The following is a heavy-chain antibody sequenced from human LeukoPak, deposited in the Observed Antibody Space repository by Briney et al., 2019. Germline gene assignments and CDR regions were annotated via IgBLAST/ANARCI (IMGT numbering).Heavy chain of an antibody. CDR2: IDMSGRTI. V-gene: IGHV3-48*04. CDR3: ARGHYGLDV. CDR1: GFTFSSYA. Sequence: GGSLRLSCAASGFTFSSYAMSWVRQAPGKGLEWVSYIDMSGRTIYYADSVKGRFTISRDNARNSLYLQMSSLRAEDTAVYYCARGHYGLDVWGQGTTVTVSS. J-gene: IGHJ6*02.